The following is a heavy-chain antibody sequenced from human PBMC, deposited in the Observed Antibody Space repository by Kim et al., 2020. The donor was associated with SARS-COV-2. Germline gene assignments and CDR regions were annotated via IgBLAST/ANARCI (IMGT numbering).Heavy chain of an antibody. J-gene: IGHJ4*02. CDR2: INHSGST. CDR1: GGSFSGYY. CDR3: ARGAWIQLWPFDY. V-gene: IGHV4-34*01. Sequence: SETLSLTCAVYGGSFSGYYWSWIRQPPGKGLEWIGEINHSGSTNYNPSLKSRVTISVDTSKNQFSLKLSSVTAADTAVYYCARGAWIQLWPFDYWGQGTL. D-gene: IGHD5-18*01.